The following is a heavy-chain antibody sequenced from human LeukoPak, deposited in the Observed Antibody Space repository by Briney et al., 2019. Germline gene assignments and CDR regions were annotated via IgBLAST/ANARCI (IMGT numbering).Heavy chain of an antibody. CDR1: GFTFSSYS. CDR2: ISSSSSYI. J-gene: IGHJ4*02. Sequence: GGSLRLSCAASGFTFSSYSMNWVRQPPGKGLEWVSSISSSSSYIYYAYSVKGRFTNCRDNDQNSLYLQMNSLSAEDTAVYYCARAGYSGYPRWPSRRGGCGGDCYWRVNDYWRQGTVVSVP. V-gene: IGHV3-21*04. CDR3: ARAGYSGYPRWPSRRGGCGGDCYWRVNDY. D-gene: IGHD2-21*02.